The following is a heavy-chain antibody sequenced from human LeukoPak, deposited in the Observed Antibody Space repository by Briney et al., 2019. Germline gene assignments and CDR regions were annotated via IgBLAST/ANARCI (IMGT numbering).Heavy chain of an antibody. V-gene: IGHV5-51*01. CDR1: GYTFADFR. J-gene: IGHJ4*02. CDR2: IYPGDSDT. CDR3: ARDRPHSVVYYPFDY. D-gene: IGHD3-10*01. Sequence: GESLKIFCQGSGYTFADFRIAWVRQMPGKGLEWMGMIYPGDSDTRYSPSFQGQVTISVDKSISTAYLQWSSLKASDTAMYYCARDRPHSVVYYPFDYWGQGTPVTVSS.